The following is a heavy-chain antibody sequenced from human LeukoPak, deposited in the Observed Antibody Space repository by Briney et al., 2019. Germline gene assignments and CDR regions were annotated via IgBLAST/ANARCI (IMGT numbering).Heavy chain of an antibody. CDR1: GGSISSSSYS. D-gene: IGHD4-17*01. J-gene: IGHJ4*02. Sequence: ASETLSLTCTVSGGSISSSSYSWGWIRQPPGKGLEWIGSIYYSGSTYYNPSLKSRVTISVDTSKNQFSLKLSSVTAADTAVYYCAGPSGRGDYRQNQNFDYWGQGTLVTVSS. CDR3: AGPSGRGDYRQNQNFDY. V-gene: IGHV4-39*01. CDR2: IYYSGST.